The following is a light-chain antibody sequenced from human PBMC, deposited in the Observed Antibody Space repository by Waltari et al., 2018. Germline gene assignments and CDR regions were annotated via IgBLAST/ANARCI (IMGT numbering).Light chain of an antibody. Sequence: QSALTQPASVSGSPGQSITIFCTGTSSDVGGYNYVSWYQQHPGKAPNLVIYHVIYCPSGVSNRFSRSKSSNTASLTISGLQAEDDADYYCSSYTSSSTLVFGGGTKLTVL. J-gene: IGLJ2*01. CDR3: SSYTSSSTLV. CDR2: HVI. CDR1: SSDVGGYNY. V-gene: IGLV2-14*03.